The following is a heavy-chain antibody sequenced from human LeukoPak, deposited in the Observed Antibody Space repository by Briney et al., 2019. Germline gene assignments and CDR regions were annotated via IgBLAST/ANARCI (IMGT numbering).Heavy chain of an antibody. V-gene: IGHV3-23*01. D-gene: IGHD4/OR15-4a*01. J-gene: IGHJ4*02. Sequence: PGGSLRLSCAASEFTFSNYTMNWVRQAPGKGLEWVSGISGSGGSTYYADSVKGRFTISRDNSKNTLYLQMNSLRAEDTAVYYCAKDHFVTIVIDFWGQGTLVTVSS. CDR3: AKDHFVTIVIDF. CDR2: ISGSGGST. CDR1: EFTFSNYT.